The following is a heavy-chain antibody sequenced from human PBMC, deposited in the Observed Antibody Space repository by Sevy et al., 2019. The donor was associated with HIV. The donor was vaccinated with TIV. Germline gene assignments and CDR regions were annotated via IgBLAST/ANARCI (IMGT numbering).Heavy chain of an antibody. Sequence: GGSLRLSCAASGFSFRRFGMHWVRQAPGKGLEWVALISDDGSEKNYGDSIKGRFTISRDNSRDTVDLQMNSLRAEYTGVDYSVNSGGRFVGSSWIYYYYGMDVWGQGTTVTVSS. V-gene: IGHV3-30*18. CDR1: GFSFRRFG. CDR2: ISDDGSEK. D-gene: IGHD6-13*01. J-gene: IGHJ6*02. CDR3: VNSGGRFVGSSWIYYYYGMDV.